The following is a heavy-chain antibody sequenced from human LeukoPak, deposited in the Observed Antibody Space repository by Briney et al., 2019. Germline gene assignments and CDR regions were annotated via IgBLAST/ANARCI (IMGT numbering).Heavy chain of an antibody. D-gene: IGHD6-13*01. CDR3: AGGKGIVASD. V-gene: IGHV4-39*01. CDR2: IYYSGST. J-gene: IGHJ4*02. CDR1: SGSISSSSND. Sequence: SETLSLTCTVSSGSISSSSNDWGWIRQPPGKGLEWIGTIYYSGSTYYNPSLKSRVTISVDTSKKQFSLKLSSVTAADTAVYYCAGGKGIVASDWGQGTLVAVSS.